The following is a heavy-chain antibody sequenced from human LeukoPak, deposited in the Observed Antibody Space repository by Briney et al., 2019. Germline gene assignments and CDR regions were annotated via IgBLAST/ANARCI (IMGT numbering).Heavy chain of an antibody. Sequence: SETLSLTCSVSGGSISSNTYYWGWIRQPPGKGLEWIGSIYYSGSTYYNPSLKSRVTISVDTSKNQFSLKLSSVTAADTAVYYCARDPGLYSSSSGGGVNWFDPWGQGTLVTVSS. CDR1: GGSISSNTYY. CDR3: ARDPGLYSSSSGGGVNWFDP. CDR2: IYYSGST. V-gene: IGHV4-39*07. D-gene: IGHD6-6*01. J-gene: IGHJ5*02.